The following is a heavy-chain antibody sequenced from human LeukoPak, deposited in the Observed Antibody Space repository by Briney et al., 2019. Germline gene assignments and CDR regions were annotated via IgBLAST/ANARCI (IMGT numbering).Heavy chain of an antibody. CDR2: IRYDGSNK. CDR1: GFTFSSYG. V-gene: IGHV3-30*02. J-gene: IGHJ4*02. D-gene: IGHD7-27*01. Sequence: GGSLRLSCAASGFTFSSYGMHWVRQAPGKGLEWVAFIRYDGSNKYYADSVKGRFTISRDNSKNTLYLHMNSLRAEDTAVYYCAKEMTRPRVGLGNFDYWGQGTLVTVSS. CDR3: AKEMTRPRVGLGNFDY.